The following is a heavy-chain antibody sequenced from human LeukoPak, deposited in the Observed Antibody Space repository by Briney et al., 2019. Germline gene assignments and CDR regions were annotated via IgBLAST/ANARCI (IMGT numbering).Heavy chain of an antibody. CDR1: GYTFTSYY. Sequence: ASVKVSCKASGYTFTSYYMHWVRQAPGQGLEWMGIINPSGGSTSYAQKFQGRVTMTRDMSTSTVYMELSSLRSEDTAVYYCARSAAAGTPIEYYYYYYYMDVWGKGTTVTVSS. V-gene: IGHV1-46*01. CDR3: ARSAAAGTPIEYYYYYYYMDV. D-gene: IGHD6-13*01. CDR2: INPSGGST. J-gene: IGHJ6*03.